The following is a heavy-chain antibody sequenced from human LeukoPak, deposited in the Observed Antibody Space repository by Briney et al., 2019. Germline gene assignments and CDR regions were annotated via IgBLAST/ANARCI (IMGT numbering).Heavy chain of an antibody. V-gene: IGHV1-18*01. CDR1: GHTFTSYG. D-gene: IGHD6-13*01. J-gene: IGHJ4*02. CDR3: ARDEDSSSWYREYYFDY. CDR2: ISAYNGNT. Sequence: GASVKVSCKASGHTFTSYGISWVRQAPGQGLEWMGWISAYNGNTNYAQKLQGRVTMTTDTSTSTAYMELRSLRSDDTAVYYCARDEDSSSWYREYYFDYWGQGTLVTVSS.